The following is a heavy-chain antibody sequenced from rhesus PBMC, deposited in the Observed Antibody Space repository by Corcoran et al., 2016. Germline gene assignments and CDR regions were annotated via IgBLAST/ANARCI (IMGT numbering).Heavy chain of an antibody. V-gene: IGHV4-160*01. CDR3: ARYKPIIGTTYFAS. CDR1: GASIRGIF. Sequence: QLQLQESGPGLVKPSETLSLTCVASGASIRGIFWSWIRQSPGGGLEWIGFFYGGGGDIRYTPPLKRRVTIAADTSKNLFSLECNSLTAADTAVYCCARYKPIIGTTYFASWGQGVLVTVSS. D-gene: IGHD1-7*02. J-gene: IGHJ4*01. CDR2: FYGGGGDI.